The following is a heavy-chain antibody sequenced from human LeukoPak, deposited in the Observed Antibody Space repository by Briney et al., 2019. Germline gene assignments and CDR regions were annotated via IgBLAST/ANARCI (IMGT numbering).Heavy chain of an antibody. CDR3: AKDKGYCSGGSCYFDY. J-gene: IGHJ4*02. CDR1: GFTVSSNY. V-gene: IGHV3-23*01. Sequence: PGGSLRLSCAVSGFTVSSNYMSWVRQAPGKGLEWVSAISTSGANTYYADSVKGRFNISRDNSKDTLYLQMSRLRAEDTAVYYCAKDKGYCSGGSCYFDYWGQGTLVTVSS. D-gene: IGHD2-15*01. CDR2: ISTSGANT.